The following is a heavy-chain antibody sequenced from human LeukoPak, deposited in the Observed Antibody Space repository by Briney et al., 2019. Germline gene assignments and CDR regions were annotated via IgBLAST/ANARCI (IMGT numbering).Heavy chain of an antibody. CDR1: GGPISSYY. J-gene: IGHJ4*02. V-gene: IGHV4-59*01. Sequence: SETLSLTCTVSGGPISSYYWSWIRQPPGKGLEWIGYIYYSGSTNYNPSLKSRVTISVDTSKNQFSLKLSSVTAADTAVYYCARERRYCSSTSCYRDGFDYWGQGTLVTVSS. CDR2: IYYSGST. D-gene: IGHD2-2*01. CDR3: ARERRYCSSTSCYRDGFDY.